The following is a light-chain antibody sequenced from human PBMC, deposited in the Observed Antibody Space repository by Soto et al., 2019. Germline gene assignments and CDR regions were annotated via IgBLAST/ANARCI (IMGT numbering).Light chain of an antibody. J-gene: IGLJ1*01. Sequence: QSVLTQPPSASGTPGQTVTISCSGSSFNIGFNYVHWYQQLPGMAPKLLIHSNDERPSGVPDRFSGSKSGTSASLAISGLRSEDEAEYYCAAWDDSLSGGVFGTGTKLTVL. CDR1: SFNIGFNY. CDR3: AAWDDSLSGGV. V-gene: IGLV1-47*02. CDR2: SND.